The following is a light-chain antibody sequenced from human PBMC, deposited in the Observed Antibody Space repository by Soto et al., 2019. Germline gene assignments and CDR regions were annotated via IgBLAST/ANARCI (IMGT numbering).Light chain of an antibody. CDR2: GAS. Sequence: DIQMTQSPSSLSASVGDRVTITCRASQGFSNYLAWYQQKPGKVPRLLIYGASTLQSGVPFRFSGSGSGTDFTLTISSLQPEDAATYYCQNYNTALGITFGPGTKVDIK. V-gene: IGKV1-27*01. CDR1: QGFSNY. CDR3: QNYNTALGIT. J-gene: IGKJ3*01.